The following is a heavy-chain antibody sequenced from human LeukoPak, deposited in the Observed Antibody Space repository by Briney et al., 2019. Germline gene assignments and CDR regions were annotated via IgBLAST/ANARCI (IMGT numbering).Heavy chain of an antibody. D-gene: IGHD6-13*01. V-gene: IGHV5-51*01. CDR3: ARRGSSFYYFDY. J-gene: IGHJ4*02. CDR1: GYSFINYW. CDR2: SYPGDSDT. Sequence: GESLKISCKGSGYSFINYWSAWLRQMPGKGLEWMGISYPGDSDTRYSPSFQGQVTISADKSITTAFLQWSSPKASDTAMYFCARRGSSFYYFDYWGQGTLVTVSS.